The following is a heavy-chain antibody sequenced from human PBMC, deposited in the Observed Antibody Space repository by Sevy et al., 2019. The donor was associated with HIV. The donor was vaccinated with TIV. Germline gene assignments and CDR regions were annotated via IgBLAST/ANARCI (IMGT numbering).Heavy chain of an antibody. CDR3: ARDLARTIFAVVIEKFDP. D-gene: IGHD3-3*01. J-gene: IGHJ5*02. CDR2: ISSSGSTI. Sequence: GGSLRLSCAASGFTFSDYYMSWIRQAPGKGLEWVSYISSSGSTIYYADSVKGRFTISRDNAKNSLYLQMNSLRAEDTAVYYCARDLARTIFAVVIEKFDPWGQGTLVTVSS. V-gene: IGHV3-11*01. CDR1: GFTFSDYY.